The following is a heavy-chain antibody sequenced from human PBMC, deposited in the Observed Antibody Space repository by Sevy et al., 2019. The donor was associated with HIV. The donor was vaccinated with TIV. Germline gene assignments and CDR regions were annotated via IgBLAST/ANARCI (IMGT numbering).Heavy chain of an antibody. D-gene: IGHD6-13*01. J-gene: IGHJ4*02. Sequence: GGSLRLSCAASGFTFSSYAMSWVRQAPGKGLEWVSAISGSGGSTYYADSVKGRFTISRDNSKNTLYLQMNSLRAEDTAVYYCAKDPGYSSDWYALAFYFDYWGQGTLVTVSS. V-gene: IGHV3-23*01. CDR3: AKDPGYSSDWYALAFYFDY. CDR2: ISGSGGST. CDR1: GFTFSSYA.